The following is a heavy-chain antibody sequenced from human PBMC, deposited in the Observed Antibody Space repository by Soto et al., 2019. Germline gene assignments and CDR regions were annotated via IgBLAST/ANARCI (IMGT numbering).Heavy chain of an antibody. CDR3: AKDTYYYDSSGYSD. CDR1: GFTFSSYA. CDR2: ISGSGGST. D-gene: IGHD3-22*01. V-gene: IGHV3-23*01. Sequence: GGSLILSCAASGFTFSSYAMSWVRQAPGKGLEWVSAISGSGGSTYYADSVKGRFTISRDNSKNTLYLQMNSLRAEDTAVYYCAKDTYYYDSSGYSDWGQGTLVTVSS. J-gene: IGHJ4*02.